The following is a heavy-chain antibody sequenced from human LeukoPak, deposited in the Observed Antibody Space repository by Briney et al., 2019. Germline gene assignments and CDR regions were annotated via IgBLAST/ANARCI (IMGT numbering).Heavy chain of an antibody. J-gene: IGHJ4*02. D-gene: IGHD3-9*01. CDR3: AKGGLGRYPDY. V-gene: IGHV3-9*01. Sequence: GGSLRLPCAASGFTFDDYAMHWVRQAPGKGLEWVSGISWNSGSIGYADSVKGRFTISRDNAKHSLYLQMNSLRAEDTALYYCAKGGLGRYPDYWGQGTLVTVSS. CDR1: GFTFDDYA. CDR2: ISWNSGSI.